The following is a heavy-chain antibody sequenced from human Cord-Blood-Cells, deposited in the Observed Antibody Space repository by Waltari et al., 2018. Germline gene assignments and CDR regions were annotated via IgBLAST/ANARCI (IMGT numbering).Heavy chain of an antibody. CDR2: IYHSGST. V-gene: IGHV4-38-2*02. D-gene: IGHD3-3*01. CDR1: GYSIRSGYY. Sequence: QVQLQESGPGLVKPSETLSLTCTVSGYSIRSGYYWGWIRQPPGKGLEWIGSIYHSGSTYYNPSLKSRVTISVDTSKNQFSLKLSSVTAADTAVYYCASFTIFGVVQTFDIWGQGTMVTVSS. CDR3: ASFTIFGVVQTFDI. J-gene: IGHJ3*02.